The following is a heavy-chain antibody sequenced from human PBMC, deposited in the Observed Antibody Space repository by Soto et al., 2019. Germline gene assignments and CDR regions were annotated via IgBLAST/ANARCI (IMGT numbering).Heavy chain of an antibody. J-gene: IGHJ4*02. CDR3: AKDPSLERRSGDY. V-gene: IGHV3-23*01. CDR1: GFTFTTFA. CDR2: ISGSGGNT. D-gene: IGHD1-1*01. Sequence: EVQLLESGGGLVQPGGSLRLSCAASGFTFTTFAMCWVRQAPGKGLEWVSAISGSGGNTYYADSVKGRFTISRDNSKNTLYLQMNSLRAEDTAIYYCAKDPSLERRSGDYWGQGTLVTVSS.